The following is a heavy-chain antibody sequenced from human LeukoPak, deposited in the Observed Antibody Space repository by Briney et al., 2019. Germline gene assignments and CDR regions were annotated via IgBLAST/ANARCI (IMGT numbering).Heavy chain of an antibody. Sequence: PGGSLRLSCAASGFTVSNNYMSWVRQAPGKGLEWVSGISWNSGSIGYADSVKGRFTISRDNAKNSLYLQMNSLRAEDTALYYCAKSPSYEAAAGPDYRGQGTLVTVSS. CDR3: AKSPSYEAAAGPDY. CDR1: GFTVSNNY. J-gene: IGHJ4*02. D-gene: IGHD6-13*01. V-gene: IGHV3-9*01. CDR2: ISWNSGSI.